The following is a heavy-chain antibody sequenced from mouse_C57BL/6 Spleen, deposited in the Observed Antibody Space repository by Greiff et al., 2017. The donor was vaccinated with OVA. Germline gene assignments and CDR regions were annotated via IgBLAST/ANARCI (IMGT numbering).Heavy chain of an antibody. CDR2: IDPSDSDT. CDR3: ARDDYDERDY. Sequence: QVQLQQPGAELVRPGSSVKMSCKASGDTFTSYRMHWVKQRPVQGLEWIGNIDPSDSDTHYNQKFKDKATLTVDKSSSPAYMQLSSLTSEDAAVYYGARDDYDERDYWGQGTSVTVSS. D-gene: IGHD2-4*01. V-gene: IGHV1-52*01. CDR1: GDTFTSYR. J-gene: IGHJ4*01.